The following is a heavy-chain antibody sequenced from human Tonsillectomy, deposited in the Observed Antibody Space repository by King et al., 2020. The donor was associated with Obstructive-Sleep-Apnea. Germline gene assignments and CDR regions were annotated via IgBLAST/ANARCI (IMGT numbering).Heavy chain of an antibody. V-gene: IGHV3-30*02. Sequence: VQLVESGGGVVQPGRSLRLSCAASGFTFSTYGMHWVRQAPGKGLEWVTFIRYDGSDKFYADSVKGRFTISRDNSKNTAYLQMNRLRAEDTAVYYCAKAASNYDFWSAYKVWGQGTLVTVSS. CDR3: AKAASNYDFWSAYKV. D-gene: IGHD3-3*01. J-gene: IGHJ4*02. CDR2: IRYDGSDK. CDR1: GFTFSTYG.